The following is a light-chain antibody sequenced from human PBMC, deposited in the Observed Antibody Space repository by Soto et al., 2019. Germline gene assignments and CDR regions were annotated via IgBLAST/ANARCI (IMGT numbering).Light chain of an antibody. J-gene: IGLJ2*01. Sequence: QSVLTQPPSVSAAPGQKVTISCSGSSSNIGNNYVSWYQQFPGTAPKLLICDTNQRPSGIPDRFSGSKSGTSATLAIAGLQAGDEADYYSGTWDNSLSTEVFGGGTKLTVL. V-gene: IGLV1-51*01. CDR1: SSNIGNNY. CDR2: DTN. CDR3: GTWDNSLSTEV.